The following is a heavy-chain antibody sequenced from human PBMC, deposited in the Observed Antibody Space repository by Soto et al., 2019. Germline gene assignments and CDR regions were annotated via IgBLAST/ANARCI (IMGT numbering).Heavy chain of an antibody. CDR2: ISYDGSNK. CDR3: SRAEGHDYGGNMHH. V-gene: IGHV3-30-3*01. CDR1: GFTFSSYA. J-gene: IGHJ5*02. D-gene: IGHD4-17*01. Sequence: HPGGSLRLSCAASGFTFSSYAMHWVRQAPGKGLEWVAVISYDGSNKYYADSVKGRFTISRDNSKNKLYLRMNSLRSEDTAVYFCSRAEGHDYGGNMHHWGQGTLVTVSS.